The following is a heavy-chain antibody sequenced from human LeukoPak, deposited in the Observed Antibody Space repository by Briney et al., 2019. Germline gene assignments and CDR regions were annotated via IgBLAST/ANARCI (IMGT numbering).Heavy chain of an antibody. CDR1: GFTFSSYS. D-gene: IGHD2-2*01. J-gene: IGHJ4*02. CDR2: ISYDGRRD. CDR3: AGGLVPAAKDY. V-gene: IGHV3-30*03. Sequence: GGSLRLSCAASGFTFSSYSMNWVRQAPGKGLEWVAVISYDGRRDYYADSVKGRFTISRDNSKNTLYLQMNSLRTEDTAVYYCAGGLVPAAKDYWGQGTLVTVSS.